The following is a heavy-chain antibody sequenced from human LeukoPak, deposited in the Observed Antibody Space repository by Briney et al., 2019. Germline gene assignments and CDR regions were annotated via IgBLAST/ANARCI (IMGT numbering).Heavy chain of an antibody. CDR1: GGSISSSSYY. D-gene: IGHD2-15*01. V-gene: IGHV4-39*01. CDR3: ARRLVVVAATGRYYFDY. CDR2: IYYSGST. J-gene: IGHJ4*02. Sequence: PSETLSLTCTVSGGSISSSSYYWGWIRQPPGKGLEWIGSIYYSGSTYYNPSLKSRVTISVDTSKNQFSLKLSSVTAADTAVYYCARRLVVVAATGRYYFDYWGQGTLVTVSS.